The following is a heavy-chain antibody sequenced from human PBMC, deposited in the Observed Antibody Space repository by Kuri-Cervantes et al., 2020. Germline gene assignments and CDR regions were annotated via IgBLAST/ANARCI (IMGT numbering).Heavy chain of an antibody. CDR2: IYYSGST. CDR3: ARKGNYGDYFYAFDI. D-gene: IGHD4-17*01. Sequence: SETLSLTCTVSGGSISSGGYYWSWIRQHPGKGLEWIGYIYYSGSTYYNPSLKSRVTISVDTSKNQFSLKLSSVTAADTAVYYCARKGNYGDYFYAFDIWGQGTMVTVSS. J-gene: IGHJ3*02. CDR1: GGSISSGGYY. V-gene: IGHV4-61*08.